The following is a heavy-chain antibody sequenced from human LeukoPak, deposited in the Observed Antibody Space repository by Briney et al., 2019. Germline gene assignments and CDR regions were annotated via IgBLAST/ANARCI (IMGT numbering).Heavy chain of an antibody. V-gene: IGHV1-18*01. J-gene: IGHJ4*02. CDR1: GYTCTSYG. D-gene: IGHD3-22*01. CDR3: ARVHLALGQHGRRDMIEVGPLDD. CDR2: ISAYNGNT. Sequence: ASVKVSCKACGYTCTSYGISCVRPAPGQGLEWMGWISAYNGNTNYAQKLQGRVTMTTDTSTSTAYMELRSLRSDDTAVYYCARVHLALGQHGRRDMIEVGPLDDWGQGTLVTVSS.